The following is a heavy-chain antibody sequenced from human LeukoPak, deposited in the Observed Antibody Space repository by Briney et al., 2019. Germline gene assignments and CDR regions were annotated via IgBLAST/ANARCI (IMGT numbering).Heavy chain of an antibody. D-gene: IGHD5-12*01. CDR2: ISTSSSTI. CDR3: AKRVATARWDYFYY. CDR1: GFMFSNYG. Sequence: GGSLRLSCAASGFMFSNYGMNWVRQAPGKELEWVSYISTSSSTIYYAESVKGRFTISRNNAKNSLYLQMNRLRAEDTALYYCAKRVATARWDYFYYRGPATLVTVSS. V-gene: IGHV3-48*04. J-gene: IGHJ4*01.